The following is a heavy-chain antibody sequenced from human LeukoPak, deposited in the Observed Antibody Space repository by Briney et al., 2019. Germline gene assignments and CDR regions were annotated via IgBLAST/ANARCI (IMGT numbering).Heavy chain of an antibody. Sequence: GGSLRLSCAASGFTFSNYGMHWVRQLPGNGLEWVSVISSDGVNTYQADSVKGRFTISRDNSKNTLYLQMNSLRAEDTAVYYCARASQGDYFFDYWGQGTLVTVSS. J-gene: IGHJ4*02. CDR1: GFTFSNYG. V-gene: IGHV3-33*05. CDR2: ISSDGVNT. D-gene: IGHD2-21*02. CDR3: ARASQGDYFFDY.